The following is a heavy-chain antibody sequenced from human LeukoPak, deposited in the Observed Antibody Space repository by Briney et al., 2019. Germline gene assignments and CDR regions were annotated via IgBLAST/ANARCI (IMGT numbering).Heavy chain of an antibody. V-gene: IGHV3-48*03. CDR1: GFTFSSYE. D-gene: IGHD3-16*01. Sequence: PGGSLRLSCAASGFTFSSYEMNWVRQAPGKGLEWVSYISSSGSTIYYADSVKGRFTISRDNAKNSLYLQMNSLRVEDTAVYYCARDYIGGWNDYWGQGTLVTVSS. CDR2: ISSSGSTI. CDR3: ARDYIGGWNDY. J-gene: IGHJ4*02.